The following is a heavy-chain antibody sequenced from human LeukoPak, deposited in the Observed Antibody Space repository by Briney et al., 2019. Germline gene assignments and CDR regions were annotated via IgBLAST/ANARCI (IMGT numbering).Heavy chain of an antibody. CDR3: ARGGYSYGHFDY. V-gene: IGHV4-4*08. Sequence: PSETLSLTCTVSGGSISSYYWSWIRQPPGKGLEWIGYIYSSGSTNYNPSLKSRVTIFVDTSKNQFSLKLSSVTAADTAVYYCARGGYSYGHFDYWGQGTLVTVSS. D-gene: IGHD5-18*01. J-gene: IGHJ4*02. CDR1: GGSISSYY. CDR2: IYSSGST.